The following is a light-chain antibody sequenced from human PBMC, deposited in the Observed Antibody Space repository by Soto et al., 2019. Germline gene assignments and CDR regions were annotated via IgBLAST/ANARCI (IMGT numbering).Light chain of an antibody. CDR3: AAWDDSLNGVV. V-gene: IGLV1-44*01. Sequence: QSVLTQPPSAPGTPGQRVTISCSGSNSNIGTNTVNWYQQLPGTAPKLLIFSYNQRPSGVPDRFSGSKSGTSASLAISGLQSEDEADYYCAAWDDSLNGVVFGGGTQLTVL. J-gene: IGLJ2*01. CDR2: SYN. CDR1: NSNIGTNT.